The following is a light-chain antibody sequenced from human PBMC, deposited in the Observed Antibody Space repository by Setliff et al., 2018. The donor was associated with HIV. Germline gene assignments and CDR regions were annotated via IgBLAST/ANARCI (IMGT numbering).Light chain of an antibody. CDR2: EVS. Sequence: QSALTQPASVSGSPGQSITISCTGTSSDVGTYNYVSWYQQHPGKAPKLMIYEVSNLPSGVSNRFSGSKSGNTASLTISGLQAEDEADYYCSSYTSNNLYVFGTGTKVTVL. CDR1: SSDVGTYNY. V-gene: IGLV2-14*01. J-gene: IGLJ1*01. CDR3: SSYTSNNLYV.